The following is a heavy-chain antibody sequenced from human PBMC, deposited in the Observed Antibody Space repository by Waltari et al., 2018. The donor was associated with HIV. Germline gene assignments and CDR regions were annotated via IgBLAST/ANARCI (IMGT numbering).Heavy chain of an antibody. V-gene: IGHV4-39*01. D-gene: IGHD1-26*01. CDR2: VNVGVNS. CDR1: GDSIATGTYY. Sequence: QLHLQESGPGLVKPSATLYLNCSVSGDSIATGTYYWAWIRQPPGKGLAWLGSVNVGVNSYYNPSLKDLLTMSVDASKNQFSVKLQFVTAADPARYYCARPGAPDAHWGRGLRDPVYS. CDR3: ARPGAPDAH. J-gene: IGHJ1*01.